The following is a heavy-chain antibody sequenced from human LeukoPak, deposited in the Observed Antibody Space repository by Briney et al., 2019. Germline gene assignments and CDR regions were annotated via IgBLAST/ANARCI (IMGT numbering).Heavy chain of an antibody. Sequence: ASVKVSCKASGYTFTSYGISWVRQAPGQGLEWMGWISAYNGNTNYAQKLQGRVTMTTDTSTSTAYMELSSLRSEDTAVYYCVFGYSSGWYQDYFDYWGQGTLVTVSS. V-gene: IGHV1-18*01. D-gene: IGHD6-19*01. CDR3: VFGYSSGWYQDYFDY. CDR2: ISAYNGNT. J-gene: IGHJ4*02. CDR1: GYTFTSYG.